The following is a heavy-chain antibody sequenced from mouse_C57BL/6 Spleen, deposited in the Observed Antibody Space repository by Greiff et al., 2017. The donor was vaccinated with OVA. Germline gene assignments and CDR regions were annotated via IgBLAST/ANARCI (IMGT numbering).Heavy chain of an antibody. CDR3: ARDRGPAMDY. CDR1: GFTFSSYA. Sequence: EVMLVESGGGLVKPGGSLKLSCAASGFTFSSYAMSWVRQTPEKRLEWVATISDGGSYTYYPDNVKGRFTISRDNAKNNLYLQMSHLKSEDTAMYYCARDRGPAMDYWGQGTSVTVSS. J-gene: IGHJ4*01. CDR2: ISDGGSYT. V-gene: IGHV5-4*01.